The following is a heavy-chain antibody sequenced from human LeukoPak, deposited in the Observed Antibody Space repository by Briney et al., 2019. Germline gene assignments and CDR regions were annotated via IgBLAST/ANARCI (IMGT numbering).Heavy chain of an antibody. Sequence: GGSLRLSCAASGFTFSSYGMHWVRQAPGKGLEWVSSISSSSYYMYYADSVKGRFTISRDDAKKSLYLQMNSLRVEDAAVYYCARDSAGTCSGAGCDPDDFDYWGQGTLVTVSS. J-gene: IGHJ4*02. CDR3: ARDSAGTCSGAGCDPDDFDY. CDR2: ISSSSYYM. D-gene: IGHD2-15*01. CDR1: GFTFSSYG. V-gene: IGHV3-21*01.